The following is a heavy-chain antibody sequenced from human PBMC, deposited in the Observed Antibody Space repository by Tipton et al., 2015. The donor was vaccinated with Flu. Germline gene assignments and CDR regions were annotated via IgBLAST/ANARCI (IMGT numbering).Heavy chain of an antibody. J-gene: IGHJ4*02. V-gene: IGHV4-38-2*02. CDR1: GGSISSYY. Sequence: TLSLTCTVSGGSISSYYWGWIRQPPGKGLEWIGSIYHSGSTYYNPSLKSRVTISVDTSKNQFSLKLSSVTAADTAVYYCASGTYTIFGVVPLGYWGQGTLVTVSS. CDR2: IYHSGST. D-gene: IGHD3-3*01. CDR3: ASGTYTIFGVVPLGY.